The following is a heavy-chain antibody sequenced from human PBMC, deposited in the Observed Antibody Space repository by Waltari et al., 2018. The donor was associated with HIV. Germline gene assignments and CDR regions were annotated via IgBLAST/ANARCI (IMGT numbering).Heavy chain of an antibody. CDR3: VRLVKVDPVQSSGNYYFDY. J-gene: IGHJ4*02. V-gene: IGHV1-2*02. D-gene: IGHD6-19*01. Sequence: QVQLVQSGAEVKKPGASVKVSCKASGYIFTGYYIHWVRQAPGEGLEWMGWINPDAGDTKLAENFTGRVTMTRDTSITTVYLDLRRLGSDDTAMYFCVRLVKVDPVQSSGNYYFDYWGQGTLVTVSS. CDR2: INPDAGDT. CDR1: GYIFTGYY.